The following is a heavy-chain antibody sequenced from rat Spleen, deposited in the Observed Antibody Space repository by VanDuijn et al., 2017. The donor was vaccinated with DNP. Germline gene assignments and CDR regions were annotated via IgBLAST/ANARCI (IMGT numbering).Heavy chain of an antibody. V-gene: IGHV5-31*01. J-gene: IGHJ2*01. D-gene: IGHD4-2*01. CDR3: ARSDWYYFDY. CDR2: ILTGGGST. Sequence: EVQLVESGGDLVHPGGSLTLSCVASGFTFNNEWMTWIRQVPGKGLEWVASILTGGGSTSYRDSVKGRFTISRDNAKSTLYLQMDSLRSEDTAMYFCARSDWYYFDYWGQGVMVTVSS. CDR1: GFTFNNEW.